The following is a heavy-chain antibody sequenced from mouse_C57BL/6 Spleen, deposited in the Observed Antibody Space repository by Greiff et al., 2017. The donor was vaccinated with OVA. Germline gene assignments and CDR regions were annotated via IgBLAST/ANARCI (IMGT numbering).Heavy chain of an antibody. V-gene: IGHV1-80*01. CDR1: GYAFSSYW. Sequence: QVQLQQSGAELVKPGASVKISCKASGYAFSSYWMNWVKQRPGKGLEWIGQIYPGDGDTNYNGKFKGKATLTADKSSSTAYMRLSSLTSEDSAVYFCARSDYYYYAMDYWGQGTSVTVSS. J-gene: IGHJ4*01. CDR3: ARSDYYYYAMDY. D-gene: IGHD1-1*01. CDR2: IYPGDGDT.